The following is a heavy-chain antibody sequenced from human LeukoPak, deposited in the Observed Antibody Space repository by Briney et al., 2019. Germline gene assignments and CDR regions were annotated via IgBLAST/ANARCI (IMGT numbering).Heavy chain of an antibody. V-gene: IGHV3-23*01. Sequence: GGSLRLSCAASGFTFNNYAMNWVRRAPGKGLEWVSSISGGGETTYYADSAKGRFTISRDNSQNTLYLQMNSLRDEDTAVYYCARDYADYVGYFFFDYWGQGTLVTVSS. CDR1: GFTFNNYA. J-gene: IGHJ4*02. CDR2: ISGGGETT. D-gene: IGHD4-17*01. CDR3: ARDYADYVGYFFFDY.